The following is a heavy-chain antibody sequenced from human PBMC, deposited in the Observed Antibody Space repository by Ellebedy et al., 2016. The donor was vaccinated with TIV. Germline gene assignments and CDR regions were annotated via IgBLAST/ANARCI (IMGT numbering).Heavy chain of an antibody. CDR3: ARLYPMDV. J-gene: IGHJ6*02. D-gene: IGHD3-16*01. Sequence: GESLKISXEASGFIFSIFSMNWVRQAPGKGLEWVSSISSDSFYIYYADSVKGRFTISRDNAKNSLHLQMNSLRAEDTAVYYCARLYPMDVWGQGTTVTVSS. CDR2: ISSDSFYI. V-gene: IGHV3-21*01. CDR1: GFIFSIFS.